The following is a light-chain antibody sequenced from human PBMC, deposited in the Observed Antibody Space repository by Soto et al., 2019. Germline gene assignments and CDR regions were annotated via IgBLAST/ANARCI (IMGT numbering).Light chain of an antibody. CDR3: QQFGSSLPIT. CDR2: GAS. V-gene: IGKV3-20*01. J-gene: IGKJ5*01. CDR1: QTITSNF. Sequence: EIVLTQSPGTLSLSPGERATLSCRASQTITSNFLAWYQLKPAQAPRLLIYGASSRATGIPDRFTGSGSGTGFTLTITRLEPEDFAVYYCQQFGSSLPITFGQGTRLEIK.